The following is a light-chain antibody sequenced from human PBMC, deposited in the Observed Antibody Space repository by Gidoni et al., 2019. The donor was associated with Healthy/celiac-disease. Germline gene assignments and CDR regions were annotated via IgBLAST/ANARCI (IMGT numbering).Light chain of an antibody. CDR2: KAS. J-gene: IGKJ1*01. V-gene: IGKV1-5*03. CDR3: QKYNSYSWT. Sequence: DIQMTQSPSTLSASVGDRVTITCRASQSISSWLAWYQQKPGKAPKLLIYKASSLESGVTSRFSGSGSGTEFTLTISSMQPDDFATYYCQKYNSYSWTFGQGTKVEIK. CDR1: QSISSW.